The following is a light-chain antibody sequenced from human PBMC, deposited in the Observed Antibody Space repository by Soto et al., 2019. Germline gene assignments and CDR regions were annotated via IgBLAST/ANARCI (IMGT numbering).Light chain of an antibody. V-gene: IGKV1-5*03. CDR3: QQYSTYWT. J-gene: IGKJ1*01. CDR2: KAS. Sequence: DIQMTQSPSALSAFVGDRVTITCRASQSISTWLAWYQQKPGKAPNLLIYKASNLESGVPSRFNGSGSGTDFTLTISSLQPDDFASYYCQQYSTYWTFGQGTKVDIK. CDR1: QSISTW.